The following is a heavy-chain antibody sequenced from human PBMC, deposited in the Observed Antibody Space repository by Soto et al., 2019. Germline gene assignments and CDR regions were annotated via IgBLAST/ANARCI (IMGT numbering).Heavy chain of an antibody. CDR2: IDTGGST. V-gene: IGHV4-4*07. D-gene: IGHD3-3*01. CDR1: GGSISNYY. J-gene: IGHJ4*02. Sequence: SETLSLTCTVSGGSISNYYCNWIRQPAGKGLEWIGRIDTGGSTNYNPSLKSRVTMSVDTSKQEFSLKLSSVTAADTALYYCARGGQDFWSGPFDYWGRGALVAVSS. CDR3: ARGGQDFWSGPFDY.